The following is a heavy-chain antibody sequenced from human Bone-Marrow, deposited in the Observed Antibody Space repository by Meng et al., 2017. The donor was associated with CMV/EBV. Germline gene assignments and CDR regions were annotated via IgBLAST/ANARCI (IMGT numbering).Heavy chain of an antibody. CDR2: IYYSGST. Sequence: SETLSLTCTVSGGSISSSYYWSWIRQPPGKGLEWIGYIYYSGSTNYNPSLKSRVTISVDTSKNQFSLKLSSVTAADTAVYYCARAGSAMVRGGKGAIFYYYGMDVWGQGTTVTVSS. V-gene: IGHV4-61*01. D-gene: IGHD3-10*01. J-gene: IGHJ6*02. CDR1: GGSISSSYY. CDR3: ARAGSAMVRGGKGAIFYYYGMDV.